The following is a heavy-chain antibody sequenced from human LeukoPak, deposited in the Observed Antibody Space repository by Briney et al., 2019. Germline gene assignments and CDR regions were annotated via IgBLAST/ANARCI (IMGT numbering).Heavy chain of an antibody. CDR2: IKQDGSEK. J-gene: IGHJ5*01. D-gene: IGHD3-10*01. CDR1: GFTFNTCA. CDR3: AREEGSWFDS. Sequence: GGSLRLSCEASGFTFNTCAMSWVRQAPGKGLEWVANIKQDGSEKYYVDSVKGRFTISRDNAKNSLYLQMNSLRAEDTAVHYCAREEGSWFDSWGQGTLVTVSS. V-gene: IGHV3-7*01.